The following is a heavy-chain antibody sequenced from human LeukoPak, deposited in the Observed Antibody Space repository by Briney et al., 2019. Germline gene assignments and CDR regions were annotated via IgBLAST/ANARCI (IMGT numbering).Heavy chain of an antibody. CDR1: GFTFSNAW. CDR2: IISKTDGGTT. D-gene: IGHD3-3*01. Sequence: GGCLRLSCAASGFTFSNAWMSWVRQAPGKGLEWVGRIISKTDGGTTDYAAPVKGRFTISRDDSKNTLYLQMNSLKTEDTAVYYCTTEGILEWLSYPPLDHWGQETGLTVSS. CDR3: TTEGILEWLSYPPLDH. V-gene: IGHV3-15*01. J-gene: IGHJ5*02.